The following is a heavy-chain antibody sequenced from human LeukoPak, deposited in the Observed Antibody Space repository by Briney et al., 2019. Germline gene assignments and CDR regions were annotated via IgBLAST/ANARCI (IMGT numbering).Heavy chain of an antibody. CDR1: GYTFTSYG. CDR2: ISAYNGNT. Sequence: ASVKVSCKASGYTFTSYGFSWVRQAPGQGLEWMGWISAYNGNTNYAQKLQGRVTISVDTSKNQFSLKLSSVTAADTAVYYCAGKYSSSWYPFDYWGQGTLVTVSS. J-gene: IGHJ4*02. D-gene: IGHD6-13*01. V-gene: IGHV1-18*01. CDR3: AGKYSSSWYPFDY.